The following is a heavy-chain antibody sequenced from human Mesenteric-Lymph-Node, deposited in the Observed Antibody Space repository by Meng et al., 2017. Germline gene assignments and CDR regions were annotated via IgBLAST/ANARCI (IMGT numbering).Heavy chain of an antibody. Sequence: SETLSLTCTVSGGSISSGDNSWSWIRQPAGKGLEWIGHIYSSGSTNCNPSLKSRVTISVDTSRNQFSLKLNSVTAADTAVYYCARDGGSWYGKYYGMDVWGQGTTVTVSS. CDR2: IYSSGST. CDR1: GGSISSGDNS. J-gene: IGHJ6*02. V-gene: IGHV4-61*09. CDR3: ARDGGSWYGKYYGMDV. D-gene: IGHD6-13*01.